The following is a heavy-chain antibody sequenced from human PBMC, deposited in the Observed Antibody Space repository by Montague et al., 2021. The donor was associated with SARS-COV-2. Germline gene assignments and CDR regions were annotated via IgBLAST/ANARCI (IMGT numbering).Heavy chain of an antibody. CDR3: ARDCAETYSGSWYYNYGMDV. J-gene: IGHJ6*02. D-gene: IGHD6-13*01. V-gene: IGHV4-39*07. Sequence: SETLSLTCTVSGGSISSSSYYWGWIRQPPGKGLEWIGSIYYSGSTYYNPSLKSRVTISVDTSKNQFSLKLSSVTAADTAVYYCARDCAETYSGSWYYNYGMDVWGQGTTVTVSS. CDR1: GGSISSSSYY. CDR2: IYYSGST.